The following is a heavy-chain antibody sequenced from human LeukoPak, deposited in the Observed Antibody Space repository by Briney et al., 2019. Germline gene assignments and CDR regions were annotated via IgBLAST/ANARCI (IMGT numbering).Heavy chain of an antibody. V-gene: IGHV4-34*01. CDR2: INHSGST. Sequence: SETLSLTCAVYGGSFSGYNWSWIRQPPGKGLEWIGEINHSGSTNYNPSLKSRVTISLDMSKNQFSLKLSSVTAADTAVYYCARGPPAKPGTGYYYGMDVWGQGTTVTVSS. D-gene: IGHD2-2*01. CDR3: ARGPPAKPGTGYYYGMDV. J-gene: IGHJ6*02. CDR1: GGSFSGYN.